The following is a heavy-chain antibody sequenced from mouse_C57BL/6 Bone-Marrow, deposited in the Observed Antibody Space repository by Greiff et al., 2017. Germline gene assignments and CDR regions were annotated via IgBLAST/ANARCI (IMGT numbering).Heavy chain of an antibody. J-gene: IGHJ2*01. CDR1: GYSFTGYY. CDR2: INPSTGGT. CDR3: ARGVDLVRIDY. D-gene: IGHD2-2*01. V-gene: IGHV1-42*01. Sequence: VQLQQSGPELVKPGASVKISCKASGYSFTGYYMNWVKQSPEKSLEWIGEINPSTGGTTYNQKFKAKATLTVDKSSSTAYMQLKSLTSEDSAVYYCARGVDLVRIDYWGQGTTLTVSS.